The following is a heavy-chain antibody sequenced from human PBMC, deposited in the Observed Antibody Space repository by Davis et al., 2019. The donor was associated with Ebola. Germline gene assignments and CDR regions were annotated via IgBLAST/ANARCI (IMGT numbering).Heavy chain of an antibody. CDR3: ARGGGDTGHYFDY. Sequence: GESLKISCAASGFTFSGSAMHWVRQASGKGLEWVGRIRSKANSYATAYAASVKGRFTISRDDSKNTAYLQMNSLKTEDTAVYYCARGGGDTGHYFDYWGQGTLVTVSS. V-gene: IGHV3-73*01. CDR1: GFTFSGSA. D-gene: IGHD2-8*02. CDR2: IRSKANSYAT. J-gene: IGHJ4*02.